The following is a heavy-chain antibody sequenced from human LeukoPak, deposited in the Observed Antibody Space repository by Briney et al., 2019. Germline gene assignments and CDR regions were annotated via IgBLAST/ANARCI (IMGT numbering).Heavy chain of an antibody. Sequence: SGTLSLTSALSSVGISGYYCSSIRQPPREGREWIGDIYYGGSTHYNRSNKSRVTISVVTSKKQFSLKLSSVTAADTAAYYCTRDRGVQGSGSTYYYGMDVWGQGTTVTVSS. CDR2: IYYGGST. CDR1: SVGISGYY. V-gene: IGHV4-59*01. CDR3: TRDRGVQGSGSTYYYGMDV. D-gene: IGHD3-10*01. J-gene: IGHJ6*02.